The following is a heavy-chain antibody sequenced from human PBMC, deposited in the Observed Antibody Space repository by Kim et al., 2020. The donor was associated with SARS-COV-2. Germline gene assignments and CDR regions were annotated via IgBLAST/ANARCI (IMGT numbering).Heavy chain of an antibody. D-gene: IGHD3-10*01. CDR3: ATYYYGSGSYYNTYYFDY. V-gene: IGHV1-24*01. Sequence: ASVKVSCKVSGYTLTELSMHWVRQAPGKGLEWMGGFDPEDGETIYAQKFQGRVTMTEDTSTDTAYMELSSLRSEDTAVYYCATYYYGSGSYYNTYYFDYWGQGTLVTVSP. CDR1: GYTLTELS. J-gene: IGHJ4*02. CDR2: FDPEDGET.